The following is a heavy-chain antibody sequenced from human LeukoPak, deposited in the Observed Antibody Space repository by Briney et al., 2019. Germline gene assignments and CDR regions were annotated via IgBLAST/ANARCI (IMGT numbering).Heavy chain of an antibody. CDR3: ARGLITTVDY. D-gene: IGHD3-3*01. V-gene: IGHV3-21*01. CDR2: ISSSSSYI. Sequence: PGGSLRLSCAASGSTFSSYSMNWVRQAPGKGLEWVSSISSSSSYIYYADSVKGRFTISRDNAKNSLYLQMNSLRAEDTAVYYCARGLITTVDYWGQGTLVTVSS. J-gene: IGHJ4*02. CDR1: GSTFSSYS.